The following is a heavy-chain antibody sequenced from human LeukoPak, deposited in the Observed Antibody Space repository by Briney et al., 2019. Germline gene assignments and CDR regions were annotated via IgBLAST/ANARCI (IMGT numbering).Heavy chain of an antibody. Sequence: QPGGSLRLSCGASGFPFSNYWMRWVRQAPGRGLEWVANIKGDGSYKYYVDSVKGRFTISRDNAKSSVYLQMNTLRAEDTAVYYCATSADSSGNDWGQGTLVTVSS. CDR2: IKGDGSYK. V-gene: IGHV3-7*03. D-gene: IGHD3-22*01. J-gene: IGHJ4*02. CDR1: GFPFSNYW. CDR3: ATSADSSGND.